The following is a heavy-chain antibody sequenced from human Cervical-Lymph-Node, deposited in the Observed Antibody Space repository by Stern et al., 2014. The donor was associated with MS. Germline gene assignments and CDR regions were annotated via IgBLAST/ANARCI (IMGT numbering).Heavy chain of an antibody. D-gene: IGHD1-1*01. CDR1: GFTVSRDY. CDR3: ARDTSSPERSDW. J-gene: IGHJ4*02. CDR2: ITNIGST. Sequence: QLVQSGGGVIQPGGSLRLSCTASGFTVSRDYMTWVRQAPGKGLEWVSLITNIGSTFYTDSVKGRFTISRDDSKNTVYLHMTSLRAEDTAMYYCARDTSSPERSDWWGQGTLVTVSS. V-gene: IGHV3-53*01.